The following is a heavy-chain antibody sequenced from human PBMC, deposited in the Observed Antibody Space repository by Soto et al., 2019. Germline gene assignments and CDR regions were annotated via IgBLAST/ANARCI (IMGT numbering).Heavy chain of an antibody. J-gene: IGHJ5*02. Sequence: PSETLSLTCAVYGGSFSGYYWSWIRQPPGKXLEWIGEINHSGSTNYNPSLKSRVTISVDTSKNQFSLKLSSVTAADTAVYYCARGLRYCTNGVCPNWFDPWGQGTLVTVSS. CDR2: INHSGST. V-gene: IGHV4-34*01. D-gene: IGHD2-8*01. CDR1: GGSFSGYY. CDR3: ARGLRYCTNGVCPNWFDP.